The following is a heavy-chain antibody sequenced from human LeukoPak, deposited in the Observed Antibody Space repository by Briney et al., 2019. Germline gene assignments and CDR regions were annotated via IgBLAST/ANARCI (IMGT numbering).Heavy chain of an antibody. Sequence: SETPSLTCAVYGGSFSGYYWSWIRQPPGKGLEWIGEINHSGSTNYNPSLKSRVTISVDTSKNQFSLKLSSVTAADTAVYYCARDGIYSSGWYYNWFDPWGQGTLVTVSS. D-gene: IGHD6-19*01. CDR1: GGSFSGYY. J-gene: IGHJ5*02. V-gene: IGHV4-34*01. CDR3: ARDGIYSSGWYYNWFDP. CDR2: INHSGST.